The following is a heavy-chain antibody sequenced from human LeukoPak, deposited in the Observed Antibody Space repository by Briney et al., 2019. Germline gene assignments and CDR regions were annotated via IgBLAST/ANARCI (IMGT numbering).Heavy chain of an antibody. V-gene: IGHV4-39*07. CDR3: AREEVGSSSSAGGYFDY. Sequence: SETLSLTCTVSGGSISSSSYYWGWIRQPPGKGLEWIGSIYYSGSTYYNPSLKSRVTISVDTSKSQFSLKLSSVTAADTAVYYCAREEVGSSSSAGGYFDYWGQGTLVTVSS. J-gene: IGHJ4*02. CDR1: GGSISSSSYY. CDR2: IYYSGST. D-gene: IGHD6-6*01.